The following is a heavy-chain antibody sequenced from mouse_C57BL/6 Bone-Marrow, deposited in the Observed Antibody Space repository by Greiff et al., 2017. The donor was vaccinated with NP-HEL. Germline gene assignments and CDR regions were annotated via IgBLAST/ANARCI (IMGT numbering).Heavy chain of an antibody. CDR2: IYPGSGNT. Sequence: VQLQQSGAELVRPGASVKLSCKASGYTFTDYYINWVKQRPGQGLEWIARIYPGSGNTYYNEKFKGKATLTAEKSSSTAYLPLSSLTSEDSAVYFCEREGDGYYGAMDYWGQGTSVTVSS. CDR3: EREGDGYYGAMDY. CDR1: GYTFTDYY. V-gene: IGHV1-76*01. J-gene: IGHJ4*01. D-gene: IGHD2-3*01.